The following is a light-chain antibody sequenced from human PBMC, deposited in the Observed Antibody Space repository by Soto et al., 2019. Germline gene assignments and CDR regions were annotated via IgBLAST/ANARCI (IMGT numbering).Light chain of an antibody. V-gene: IGKV3-11*01. J-gene: IGKJ2*01. Sequence: EIVLTQAPATLSLYPGERATLSCRASQSVSNYLSWYQKKPGQAPRLLIYDTSNRATVIPARFNCSGSETDLTLPIIRLEPEDFAVYDCQQRSNWPRFAFSQETKEQI. CDR1: QSVSNY. CDR3: QQRSNWPRFA. CDR2: DTS.